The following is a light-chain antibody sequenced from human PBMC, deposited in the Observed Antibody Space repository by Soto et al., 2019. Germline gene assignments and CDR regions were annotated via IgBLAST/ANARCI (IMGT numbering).Light chain of an antibody. CDR2: DNS. Sequence: QSMLTQPPSVSAAPGQRVTISCSGGSSNIGTYYVSWYHQLPGTAPKVLISDNSRRPSGIPDRFSGSKSGTSATLAITGLQTGDEGDYSCGAWDSSLDVYVFGGGTKVTVL. CDR3: GAWDSSLDVYV. V-gene: IGLV1-51*01. J-gene: IGLJ1*01. CDR1: SSNIGTYY.